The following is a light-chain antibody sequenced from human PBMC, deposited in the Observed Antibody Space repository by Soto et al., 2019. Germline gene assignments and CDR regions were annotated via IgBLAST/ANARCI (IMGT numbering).Light chain of an antibody. Sequence: EIVLTQSPATLSVFPGDRATLSCTASQSVSGSLAWYQQKPGQVPRVVIYDTSTRATGIPARFSGSGSGTDFTLTISSLEPEDFAVYYCQQYGSSPYTFGQGTKLEIK. J-gene: IGKJ2*01. V-gene: IGKV3-11*01. CDR3: QQYGSSPYT. CDR2: DTS. CDR1: QSVSGS.